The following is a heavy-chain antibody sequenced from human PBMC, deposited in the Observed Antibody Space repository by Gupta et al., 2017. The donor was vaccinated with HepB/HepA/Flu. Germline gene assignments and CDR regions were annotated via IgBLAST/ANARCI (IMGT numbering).Heavy chain of an antibody. V-gene: IGHV2-5*01. CDR3: AHIIRYFDY. D-gene: IGHD3-3*02. CDR2: LSSNGDK. J-gene: IGHJ4*02. Sequence: QITLKESGPTLVRPTQTLTLTCTFSGFSLSTSGLGVGWIRQPPGKALEWLALLSSNGDKRYSPSLKSRLTIKNTSENQVVLTMTNMDPVDTATYYCAHIIRYFDYWGQGTLVTVSS. CDR1: GFSLSTSGLG.